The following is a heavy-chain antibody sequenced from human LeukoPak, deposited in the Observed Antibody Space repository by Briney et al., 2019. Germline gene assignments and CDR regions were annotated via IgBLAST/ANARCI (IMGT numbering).Heavy chain of an antibody. CDR2: MNPASGNT. V-gene: IGHV1-8*01. Sequence: GASVKVSCKASGFTFTDYDLNWVRQATGQGLQWMGWMNPASGNTGYAQTFQGRLSMTRNTSVSAAYMELSSLRSDDTAVYYCAISPSRSWGRYYYYYMDVWGKGTTVTISS. CDR1: GFTFTDYD. D-gene: IGHD3-16*01. CDR3: AISPSRSWGRYYYYYMDV. J-gene: IGHJ6*03.